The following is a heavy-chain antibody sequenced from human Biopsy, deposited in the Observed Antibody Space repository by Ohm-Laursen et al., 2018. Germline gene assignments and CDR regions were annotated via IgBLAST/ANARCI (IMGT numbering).Heavy chain of an antibody. D-gene: IGHD4-11*01. CDR1: GDSVTKYY. CDR3: ARDSGILNYGNFKYYHYYGMDV. Sequence: SETLSLTCIVSGDSVTKYYWSWIRQPPGKGLEWIGHIYYSVMTNYNPSLQSRVPISVDTSRNQVSLTLSSVTAADTAAYYCARDSGILNYGNFKYYHYYGMDVWGQGTKVTVSS. J-gene: IGHJ6*02. CDR2: IYYSVMT. V-gene: IGHV4-59*02.